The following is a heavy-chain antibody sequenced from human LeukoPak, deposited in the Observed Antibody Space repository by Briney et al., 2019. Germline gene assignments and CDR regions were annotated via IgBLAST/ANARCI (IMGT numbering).Heavy chain of an antibody. CDR3: ARRAGSYFDY. D-gene: IGHD3-10*01. Sequence: PSETLSLTCTVSGGSISSNSYYWDWIRQPPGKGLEWIGSIYYTGSTYYNPSLKSRVTIAVDTSKNQFSLNPSSVTAADTAVYYCARRAGSYFDYWGQGTLVTVSS. J-gene: IGHJ4*02. V-gene: IGHV4-39*01. CDR2: IYYTGST. CDR1: GGSISSNSYY.